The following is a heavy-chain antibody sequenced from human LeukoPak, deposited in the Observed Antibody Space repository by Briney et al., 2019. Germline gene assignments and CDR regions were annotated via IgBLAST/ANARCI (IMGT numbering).Heavy chain of an antibody. Sequence: SQTLSLTCAISGDSVSSNSAAWNWIRQSPSRGLEWLGRTYYRSKWYNDYAVSVKSRITINPDTSKNQFSLQLNSATPEDTAVYYCAREADYYGSGSLTFDYWGQGTLVTVSS. CDR2: TYYRSKWYN. V-gene: IGHV6-1*01. CDR1: GDSVSSNSAA. CDR3: AREADYYGSGSLTFDY. J-gene: IGHJ4*02. D-gene: IGHD3-10*01.